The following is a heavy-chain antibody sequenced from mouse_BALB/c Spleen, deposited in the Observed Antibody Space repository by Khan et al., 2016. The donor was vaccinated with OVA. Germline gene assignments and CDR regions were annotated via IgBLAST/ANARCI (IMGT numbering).Heavy chain of an antibody. D-gene: IGHD1-1*01. CDR1: GYSITSNYA. J-gene: IGHJ4*01. CDR3: ARVNYYGYAMDY. Sequence: EVQLKESGPGLVKPSQSLSLTCTVTGYSITSNYAWNWIRQFPGNKLEWMGYISYSDSTSYNPSLKSRISITRDTSKNQFFLQLNSVTTEDTATYYCARVNYYGYAMDYWGQGTSVTVSS. V-gene: IGHV3-2*02. CDR2: ISYSDST.